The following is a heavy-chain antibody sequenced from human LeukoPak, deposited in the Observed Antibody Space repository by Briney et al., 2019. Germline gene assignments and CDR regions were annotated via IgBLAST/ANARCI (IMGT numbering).Heavy chain of an antibody. V-gene: IGHV1-2*02. CDR1: GYTFTGYY. CDR3: ARVQGSIEFGEFYGMDV. J-gene: IGHJ6*02. D-gene: IGHD3-10*01. CDR2: INPNSGGT. Sequence: ASVKVSCKASGYTFTGYYMHWVRQAPGQGLEWMGWINPNSGGTNYAQKFQGRVTMTRDTSISTAYMELSRLRSDDTAVYYCARVQGSIEFGEFYGMDVWGQGTTVTVSS.